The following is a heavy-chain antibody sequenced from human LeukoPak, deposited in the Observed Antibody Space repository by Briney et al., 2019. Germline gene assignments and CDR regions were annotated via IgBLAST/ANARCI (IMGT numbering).Heavy chain of an antibody. CDR1: GFSLSNARMG. V-gene: IGHV2-26*01. Sequence: ESGPVLVKPTETLTLTCTVSGFSLSNARMGVSWIRQPPGEALEWLAHILSNDEKSYSTSLKSRLTISKDTSKSQVVLTMTNMDPVDTATYYCARISPVGRYYFDYWGQGTLVTVSS. CDR2: ILSNDEK. J-gene: IGHJ4*02. D-gene: IGHD1-26*01. CDR3: ARISPVGRYYFDY.